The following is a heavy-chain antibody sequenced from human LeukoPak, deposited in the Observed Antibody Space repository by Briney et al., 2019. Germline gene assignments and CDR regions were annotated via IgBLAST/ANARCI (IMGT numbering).Heavy chain of an antibody. CDR1: GGSFSGYY. Sequence: SETLSLTCPVYGGSFSGYYWSWIRQPPGKGLEWIGEINHSGSTNYNPSLKSRVTISVDTSKNQFSLKLSSVTAADTAVYYCARAYYDSSGPIPYYFDYWGQGTLVTVSS. CDR2: INHSGST. CDR3: ARAYYDSSGPIPYYFDY. D-gene: IGHD3-22*01. J-gene: IGHJ4*02. V-gene: IGHV4-34*01.